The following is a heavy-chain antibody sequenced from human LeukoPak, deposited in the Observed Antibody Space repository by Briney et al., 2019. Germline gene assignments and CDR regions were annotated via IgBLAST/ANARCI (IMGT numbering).Heavy chain of an antibody. CDR1: GFTVSSNY. Sequence: GGSLRLSCAASGFTVSSNYMSWVRQAPGKGLEWVSVIYNDGSTYYTDSVKGRFTISRDNSKNTLYLQMNSLRAEDTAVCYCARDLDLRQLDPWGQGTLVTVSS. D-gene: IGHD5-18*01. CDR2: IYNDGST. V-gene: IGHV3-66*02. J-gene: IGHJ5*02. CDR3: ARDLDLRQLDP.